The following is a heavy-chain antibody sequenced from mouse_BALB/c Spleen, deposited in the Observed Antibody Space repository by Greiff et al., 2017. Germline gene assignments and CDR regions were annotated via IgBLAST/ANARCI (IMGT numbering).Heavy chain of an antibody. CDR3: TIIYYGYDGHFDV. CDR1: GYTFTSYW. V-gene: IGHV1S16*01. Sequence: VQLQQPGAELVKPGASVKLSCKASGYTFTSYWMHWVKPRPGQGFEWIGEINPSNGGTNYNEKFKRKATLTVDKSSSTAYMQLSSLTSEDSAVYYCTIIYYGYDGHFDVWGAGTTVTVSS. D-gene: IGHD2-2*01. J-gene: IGHJ1*01. CDR2: INPSNGGT.